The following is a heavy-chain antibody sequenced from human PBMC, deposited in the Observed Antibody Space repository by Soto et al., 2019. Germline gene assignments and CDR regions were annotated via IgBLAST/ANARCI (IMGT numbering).Heavy chain of an antibody. CDR3: ARWDDYGDYDLRGIDY. D-gene: IGHD4-17*01. V-gene: IGHV3-33*01. Sequence: QVQLVESGGGVVQPGRSLRLSCAASGFTFSSYGMHWVRQAPGKGLEWVAVIWYDGSNKYYADSVKGRFTISRDNSKNTLYLQMNSLRAEDTAVYYCARWDDYGDYDLRGIDYWGQGTLVTVSS. CDR2: IWYDGSNK. CDR1: GFTFSSYG. J-gene: IGHJ4*02.